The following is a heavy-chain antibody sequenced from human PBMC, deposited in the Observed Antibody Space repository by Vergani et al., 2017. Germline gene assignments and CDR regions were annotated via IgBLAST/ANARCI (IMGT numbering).Heavy chain of an antibody. CDR3: ARLYGRDSSGSKYFDY. CDR1: GYSFTNYW. V-gene: IGHV5-51*01. Sequence: EVQLVQSGAEVKKPGASLKISCQISGYSFTNYWIVWVRQMPGKCLDWMGIIHPADSDTRYSPSFQGQVTISVDKSISTAYLQRSSLRASDSAMYYCARLYGRDSSGSKYFDYWGQGTLVTVSS. D-gene: IGHD3-22*01. J-gene: IGHJ4*02. CDR2: IHPADSDT.